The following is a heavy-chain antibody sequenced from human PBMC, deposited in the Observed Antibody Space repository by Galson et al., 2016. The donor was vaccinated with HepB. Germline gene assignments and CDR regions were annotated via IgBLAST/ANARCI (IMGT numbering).Heavy chain of an antibody. CDR1: GGSISSTHW. J-gene: IGHJ6*03. D-gene: IGHD3-22*01. Sequence: SETLSLTCAVSGGSISSTHWWSWVRQPSGKGLEWIGEIYNSGSTNYNPSLRGRVTLSVDKSKNQFSLSLSSVTAADTALYYCAREVKEYHDSAHSPGYYYYMYVWGKGSMVTVSS. V-gene: IGHV4-4*02. CDR3: AREVKEYHDSAHSPGYYYYMYV. CDR2: IYNSGST.